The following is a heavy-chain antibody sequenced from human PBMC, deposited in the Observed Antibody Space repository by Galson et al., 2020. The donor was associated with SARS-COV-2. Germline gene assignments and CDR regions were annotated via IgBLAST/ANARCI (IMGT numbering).Heavy chain of an antibody. V-gene: IGHV6-1*01. CDR1: GDSVSSNSAA. Sequence: SQTLSLTCAISGDSVSSNSAAWNWIRQPPSRGLEWLGSTYYRSQWSTDYAVSVKSRITINPDTSKSQFSLQLNSVTPEDTAIYYCEGRVAGAGSIHIGGKGTMVIVST. CDR3: EGRVAGAGSIHI. CDR2: TYYRSQWST. J-gene: IGHJ3*02. D-gene: IGHD6-13*01.